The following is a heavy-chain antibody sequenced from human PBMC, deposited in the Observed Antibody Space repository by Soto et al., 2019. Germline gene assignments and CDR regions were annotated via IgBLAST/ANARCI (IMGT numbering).Heavy chain of an antibody. Sequence: TLSITCTVSGGSISTSGYYWSWIRQPPGKGLEWIGYIYHSGSTYYNPSLKSRVTISVDRSKNQFSLKLSSVTAADTAVYYCARVRDSSGSTWFDPWGQGTLVTVSS. D-gene: IGHD3-22*01. CDR1: GGSISTSGYY. V-gene: IGHV4-30-2*01. CDR2: IYHSGST. J-gene: IGHJ5*02. CDR3: ARVRDSSGSTWFDP.